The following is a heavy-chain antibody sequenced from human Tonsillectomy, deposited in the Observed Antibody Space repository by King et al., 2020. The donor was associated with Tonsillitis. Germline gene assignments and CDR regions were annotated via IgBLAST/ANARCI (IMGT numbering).Heavy chain of an antibody. J-gene: IGHJ4*02. CDR2: ISGSSSYT. CDR1: GFTFSDYY. D-gene: IGHD5-18*01. Sequence: VQLVESGGGLVKPGESLRLSCAASGFTFSDYYMSWIRQAPGKGLEWVSYISGSSSYTNYADSVKGRFTISRDNAKNSLYLQMNSLRAEDTAVYYCARIGYSYGYAQVDYWGQGTLVTVSS. V-gene: IGHV3-11*06. CDR3: ARIGYSYGYAQVDY.